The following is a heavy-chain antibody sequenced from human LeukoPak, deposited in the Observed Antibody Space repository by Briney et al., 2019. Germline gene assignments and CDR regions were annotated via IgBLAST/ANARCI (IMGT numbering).Heavy chain of an antibody. D-gene: IGHD2-2*01. CDR1: GFTFSTHA. V-gene: IGHV3-23*01. CDR2: ISGSGGMT. Sequence: GGSLRLSCAASGFTFSTHAMCWGRQAPGKGLEWVSGISGSGGMTYHADSVKGRFAISRDNSKNTLYLQMNSLRAEDTAVYYCAKDNTVVIPTDTLAPYGLDVWGQGTTVTVSS. J-gene: IGHJ6*02. CDR3: AKDNTVVIPTDTLAPYGLDV.